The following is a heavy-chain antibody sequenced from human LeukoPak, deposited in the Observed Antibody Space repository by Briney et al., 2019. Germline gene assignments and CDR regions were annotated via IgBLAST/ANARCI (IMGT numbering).Heavy chain of an antibody. CDR2: FDPEDGET. CDR1: GYTLTELS. J-gene: IGHJ4*02. CDR3: ASGGGSDFDY. D-gene: IGHD3-16*01. Sequence: ASVKVSCKVSGYTLTELSMHWGRQAPGKGLEWMGGFDPEDGETIYAQKFQGRVTMTEDTSTDTAYMELSSLRSEATAVYYCASGGGSDFDYWGQGTLVTVSS. V-gene: IGHV1-24*01.